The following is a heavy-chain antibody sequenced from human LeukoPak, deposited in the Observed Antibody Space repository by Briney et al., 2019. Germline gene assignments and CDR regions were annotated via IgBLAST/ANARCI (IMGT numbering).Heavy chain of an antibody. Sequence: PSETLSLTCTVSGGSISSYYWSWIRQPPGKGLEWIGYIYYSGSTNYNPSLKSRVTISVDTSKNQFSLKLSSVTAADTAVYYCARDLGLPYPDYYYGMDVWGQGATVTVSS. J-gene: IGHJ6*02. CDR3: ARDLGLPYPDYYYGMDV. V-gene: IGHV4-59*01. CDR1: GGSISSYY. D-gene: IGHD5-18*01. CDR2: IYYSGST.